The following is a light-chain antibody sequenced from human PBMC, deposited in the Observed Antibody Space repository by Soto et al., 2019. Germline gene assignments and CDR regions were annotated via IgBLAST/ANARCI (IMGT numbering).Light chain of an antibody. CDR3: QQYGSSLLIT. J-gene: IGKJ5*01. CDR2: GAS. V-gene: IGKV3-20*01. Sequence: EIVLTQSPGTLSLSPGERATLSCRASQSVSSSYLAWYQQKPGQAPRLLIYGASSRATGIPDRFSGSGSGTDSTLTISRLEPEDFAVYYCQQYGSSLLITFGQGTRLEIK. CDR1: QSVSSSY.